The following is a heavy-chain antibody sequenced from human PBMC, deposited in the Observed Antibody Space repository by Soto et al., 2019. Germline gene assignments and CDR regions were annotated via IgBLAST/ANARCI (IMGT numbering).Heavy chain of an antibody. Sequence: PSETLSLTCTVSGDSVRGDRFYWVWVRQPPGMGLEWIGSVSSSGIPYSNLSLKSRTTLSIDTSRTQFSLRLHSVTAADTALYFCARDSFRMGTSGFLGVWG. CDR2: VSSSGIP. CDR1: GDSVRGDRFY. D-gene: IGHD6-19*01. CDR3: ARDSFRMGTSGFLGV. V-gene: IGHV4-39*02. J-gene: IGHJ3*01.